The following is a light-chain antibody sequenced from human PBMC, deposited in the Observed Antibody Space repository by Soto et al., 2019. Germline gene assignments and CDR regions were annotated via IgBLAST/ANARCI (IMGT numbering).Light chain of an antibody. CDR3: QQYNSYPWT. V-gene: IGKV1-5*03. Sequence: TQMTQSPPTLSASVGDRATSTCRASQSISSWLAWYQQKPGKAPKLLIYKASSLESGVPSRFSGSGSGTEFTLTISSLQPDDFATYYCQQYNSYPWTFGQGTKVDIK. CDR2: KAS. CDR1: QSISSW. J-gene: IGKJ1*01.